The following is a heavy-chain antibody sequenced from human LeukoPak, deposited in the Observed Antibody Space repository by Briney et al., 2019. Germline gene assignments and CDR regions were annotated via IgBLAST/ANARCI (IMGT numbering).Heavy chain of an antibody. D-gene: IGHD3-10*01. CDR1: GGSISSGGYY. J-gene: IGHJ2*01. CDR3: ARELSGLDRYFDL. Sequence: TLSLTCTVSGGSISSGGYYWSWIRQHPGKGLEWIGYIYYSGSTYYNPSLKSRVTISVDTSKNQFSLKLSSVTAAGTAVYYCARELSGLDRYFDLWGRGTLVTVSS. CDR2: IYYSGST. V-gene: IGHV4-31*03.